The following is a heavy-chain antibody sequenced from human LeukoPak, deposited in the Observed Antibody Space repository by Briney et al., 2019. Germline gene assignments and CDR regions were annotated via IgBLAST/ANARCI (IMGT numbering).Heavy chain of an antibody. V-gene: IGHV1-18*01. CDR3: ARVGKQWLVPFFDY. CDR1: GYTFTSYG. Sequence: VASVKVSCKASGYTFTSYGISWVRQAPGQGLEWMGWISAYNGNTNYAQKLQGRVTMTTDTSTSTAYMELRSLRSDDTAVYYCARVGKQWLVPFFDYWGQGTLVTVSS. D-gene: IGHD6-19*01. J-gene: IGHJ4*02. CDR2: ISAYNGNT.